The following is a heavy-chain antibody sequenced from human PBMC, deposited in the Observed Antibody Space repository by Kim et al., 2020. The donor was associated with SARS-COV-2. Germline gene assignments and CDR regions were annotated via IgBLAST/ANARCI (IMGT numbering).Heavy chain of an antibody. D-gene: IGHD5-12*01. V-gene: IGHV1-3*01. J-gene: IGHJ5*02. Sequence: KYSQKFQGRVTITRETSASTAYMELSSLRSEDTAVYYCARGPGGSGWFDPWGQGTLVTVSS. CDR3: ARGPGGSGWFDP.